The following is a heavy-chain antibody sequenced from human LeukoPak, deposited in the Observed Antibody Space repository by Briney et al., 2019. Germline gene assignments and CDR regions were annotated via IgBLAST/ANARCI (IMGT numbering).Heavy chain of an antibody. D-gene: IGHD2-2*01. V-gene: IGHV5-51*01. CDR2: ISPENSET. CDR3: VKRRNNVYETSPWDPDY. CDR1: GNHFTNNW. J-gene: IGHJ4*02. Sequence: GESLKISCKGSGNHFTNNWIAWGRQMPGKGLEWMGIISPENSETHYSPAFQGQVTISVDRSITTAYLQWNSLKASDTAMYYCVKRRNNVYETSPWDPDYWGQGTLVTVSS.